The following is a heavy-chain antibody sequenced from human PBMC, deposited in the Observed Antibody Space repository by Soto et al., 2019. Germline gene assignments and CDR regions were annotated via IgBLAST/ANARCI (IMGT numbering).Heavy chain of an antibody. CDR1: GYIFTNYW. V-gene: IGHV5-51*01. Sequence: PGESLKISCKGSGYIFTNYWIGWVRQMPGKGLDWMGIIYPGDSDTRYSPSFQGQVTISADKSISTAYLQWSSLKASDTAMYYCAKQNGPNAVSPYFDYWGQGTLVTVSS. CDR2: IYPGDSDT. CDR3: AKQNGPNAVSPYFDY. J-gene: IGHJ4*02. D-gene: IGHD1-1*01.